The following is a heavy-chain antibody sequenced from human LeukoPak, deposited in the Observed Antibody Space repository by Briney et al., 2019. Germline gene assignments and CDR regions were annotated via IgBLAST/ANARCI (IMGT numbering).Heavy chain of an antibody. V-gene: IGHV3-23*01. J-gene: IGHJ4*02. D-gene: IGHD6-13*01. CDR1: GFTFSSFA. Sequence: GGSLRLSCAASGFTFSSFAMNWVRQAPGKGLEWVSAISGSGGSTYSADSVKGRFTISRDISKNTLYLQMNSLRAEDTAVYYCAKGIAAAAPYYFDYWGQGTLVTVSS. CDR3: AKGIAAAAPYYFDY. CDR2: ISGSGGST.